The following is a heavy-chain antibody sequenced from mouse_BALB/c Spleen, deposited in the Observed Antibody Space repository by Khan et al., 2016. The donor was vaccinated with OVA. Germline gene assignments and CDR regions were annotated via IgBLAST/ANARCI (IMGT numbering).Heavy chain of an antibody. CDR3: ASGGYWYFDV. V-gene: IGHV9-3-1*01. Sequence: QIQLVQSGPELKKPGETVKISCTASGYTFTNYGMNWVKQAPGKGLKWMGWINTYTGEPTYADDFEGRFAFSLETSASTAYLQINNLKNEDTATYFCASGGYWYFDVWGAGTTVTVSS. D-gene: IGHD1-1*02. CDR1: GYTFTNYG. CDR2: INTYTGEP. J-gene: IGHJ1*01.